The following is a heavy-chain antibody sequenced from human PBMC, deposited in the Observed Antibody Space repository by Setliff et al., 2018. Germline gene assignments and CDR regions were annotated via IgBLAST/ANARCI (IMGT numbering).Heavy chain of an antibody. Sequence: PSETLSLTCTVYGGPLSGFSWNWIRQSPGGGLEWIGEITDTGRTKYIPSLKSRVTISIHMSWNRFSLRLSSLTAADTAVYYCARGAPQRSSFDSRYMDVWDKGATVTVSS. D-gene: IGHD1-1*01. CDR3: ARGAPQRSSFDSRYMDV. V-gene: IGHV4-34*01. CDR1: GGPLSGFS. J-gene: IGHJ6*03. CDR2: ITDTGRT.